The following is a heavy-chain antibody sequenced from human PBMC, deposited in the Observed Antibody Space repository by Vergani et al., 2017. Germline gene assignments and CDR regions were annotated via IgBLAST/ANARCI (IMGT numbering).Heavy chain of an antibody. CDR2: ISSSSYI. J-gene: IGHJ4*02. V-gene: IGHV3-69-1*01. D-gene: IGHD1-26*01. CDR3: ARSGSYRPFDY. Sequence: EVQLVESGGGLVQPGGSLRLSCAASGFTFSNYAMNWVRQAPGKGLEWVSSISSSSYIYYADSVKGRFTISRDNAKNSLYLQMNSLRAEDTAVYYCARSGSYRPFDYWGQGTLVTVSS. CDR1: GFTFSNYA.